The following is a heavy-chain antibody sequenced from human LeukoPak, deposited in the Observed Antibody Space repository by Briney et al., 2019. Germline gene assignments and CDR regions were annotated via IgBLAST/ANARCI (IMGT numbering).Heavy chain of an antibody. CDR1: GYTFTGYY. CDR3: VEGGIAPLNWFDP. D-gene: IGHD6-13*01. V-gene: IGHV1-69*06. J-gene: IGHJ5*02. Sequence: SVKVSCKASGYTFTGYYMHWVRQAPGQGLEWMGGIIPMFNTTKYAQKFQDRVTITADKSTSTAYMELSSLRSEDTAVYYCVEGGIAPLNWFDPWGQGTLVTVSS. CDR2: IIPMFNTT.